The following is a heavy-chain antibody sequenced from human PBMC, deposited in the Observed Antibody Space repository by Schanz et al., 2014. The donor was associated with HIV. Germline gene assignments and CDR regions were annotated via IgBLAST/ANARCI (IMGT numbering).Heavy chain of an antibody. Sequence: EVQLLESGGGLEQPGGSLRLSCAASGFTFNNYAMTWVRQAPGKGLDWVSSISESGGRTYYADSVDGRVTISRDNSKNTLYLQMTTLRIDDTAVYYCAKPEYDSRGNSQSHFDYWGQGTLVTVSS. V-gene: IGHV3-23*01. D-gene: IGHD3-22*01. CDR1: GFTFNNYA. CDR2: ISESGGRT. CDR3: AKPEYDSRGNSQSHFDY. J-gene: IGHJ4*02.